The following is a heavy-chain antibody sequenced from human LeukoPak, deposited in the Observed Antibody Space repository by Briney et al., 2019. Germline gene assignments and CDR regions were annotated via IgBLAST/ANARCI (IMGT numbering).Heavy chain of an antibody. V-gene: IGHV1-8*01. Sequence: ASVKVSCKASGYTFTSYDINWVRQATGQGLEWMGWMNPNSGNTGYAQKFQGRVTMTRNTSISTAYMELSSLRSEDTAVYYCAREFGYCSSTSCSTHYFDYWGQGTLVTVSS. J-gene: IGHJ4*02. CDR1: GYTFTSYD. CDR3: AREFGYCSSTSCSTHYFDY. CDR2: MNPNSGNT. D-gene: IGHD2-2*01.